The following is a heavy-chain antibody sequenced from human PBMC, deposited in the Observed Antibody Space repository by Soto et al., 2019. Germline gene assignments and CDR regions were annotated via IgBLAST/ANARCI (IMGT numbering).Heavy chain of an antibody. V-gene: IGHV4-4*07. D-gene: IGHD2-2*02. Sequence: SSETLSLTCTVSGGSISSYYWSWIRQPAGKGLEWIGRIYTSGSTNYNPSLKSRVTMSVDTSKNQFSLKLSSVTAADTAVYYCARDHIVVVPAAILGWFDPWGQGTLVTVPQ. CDR3: ARDHIVVVPAAILGWFDP. CDR2: IYTSGST. J-gene: IGHJ5*02. CDR1: GGSISSYY.